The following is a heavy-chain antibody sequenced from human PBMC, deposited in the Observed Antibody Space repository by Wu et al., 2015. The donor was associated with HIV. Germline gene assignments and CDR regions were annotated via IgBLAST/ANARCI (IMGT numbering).Heavy chain of an antibody. Sequence: QVQLVQSGAEVKKPGSSVKVSCKASGGTFSSYAISWVRQAPGQGLEWMGRIIPIFGTANYAQKFQGRVTITADESTSTAYMELSSLRSEDTAVYYCARTHISHYDSSGYYYVKAFDIWGQGTMVTVSS. D-gene: IGHD3-22*01. J-gene: IGHJ3*02. CDR1: GGTFSSYA. CDR2: IIPIFGTA. V-gene: IGHV1-69*13. CDR3: ARTHISHYDSSGYYYVKAFDI.